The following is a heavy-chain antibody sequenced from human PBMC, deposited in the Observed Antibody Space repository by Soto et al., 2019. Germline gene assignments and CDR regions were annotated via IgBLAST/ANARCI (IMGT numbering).Heavy chain of an antibody. J-gene: IGHJ4*02. CDR1: GYTFNLFY. CDR2: INPSDGTT. D-gene: IGHD6-13*01. Sequence: VASVKVSCKASGYTFNLFYMEWVRQAPGQGLEWMGLINPSDGTTNYAQNYKGKVTMTRKTSISTAYRELSSLRFEDTAVYYCARDGAAAGYAYWGRGTLVTVSS. V-gene: IGHV1-46*02. CDR3: ARDGAAAGYAY.